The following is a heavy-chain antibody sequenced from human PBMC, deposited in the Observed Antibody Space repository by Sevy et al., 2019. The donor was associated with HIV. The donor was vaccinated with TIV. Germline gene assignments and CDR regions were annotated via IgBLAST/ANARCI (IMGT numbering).Heavy chain of an antibody. CDR3: ARAYCSGGSCYSLAY. J-gene: IGHJ4*02. D-gene: IGHD2-15*01. CDR2: ISAHNGDT. CDR1: GYTFTSYR. V-gene: IGHV1-18*01. Sequence: ASVKVSGKASGYTFTSYRVSWVRQAPGQGLEWMGWISAHNGDTHYAQKFQDRVTMTTDTPTSTAYMDLRSLRSDNTAVYYCARAYCSGGSCYSLAYWGQGTLVTVSS.